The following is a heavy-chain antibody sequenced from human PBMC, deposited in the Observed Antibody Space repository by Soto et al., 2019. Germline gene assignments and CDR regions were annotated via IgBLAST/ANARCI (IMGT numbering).Heavy chain of an antibody. CDR1: GYTFTRYD. V-gene: IGHV1-8*01. J-gene: IGHJ6*03. CDR2: MNPNSGNT. CDR3: ARGPYYYYYMDV. Sequence: GASVKGSCKASGYTFTRYDINWGRQATGQGLEWMGWMNPNSGNTGYARNFQGRVTMTRNTSISTAYMELSSLRSEDTAVYYCARGPYYYYYMDVWGKGTTVTVSS.